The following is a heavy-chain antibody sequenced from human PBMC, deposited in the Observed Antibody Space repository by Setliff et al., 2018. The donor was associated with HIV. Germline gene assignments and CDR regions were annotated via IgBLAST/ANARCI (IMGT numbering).Heavy chain of an antibody. CDR1: GFIFSDYY. CDR2: ISSSGNTL. CDR3: ARVLLRTNPLYGVASNWFDP. J-gene: IGHJ5*02. Sequence: GGSLRLSCAASGFIFSDYYMSWIRQAPGKGLEWVSDISSSGNTLNYADSVKGRFIIARDNAKNSLYLQMNSLRDEDTAVYYCARVLLRTNPLYGVASNWFDPWCQGTLVTVSS. D-gene: IGHD2-8*01. V-gene: IGHV3-11*04.